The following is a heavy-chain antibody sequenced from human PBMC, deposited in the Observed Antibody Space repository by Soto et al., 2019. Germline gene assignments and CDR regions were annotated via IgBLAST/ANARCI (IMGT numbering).Heavy chain of an antibody. CDR3: ARDGTLYDSSAYYYLY. J-gene: IGHJ4*02. D-gene: IGHD3-22*01. CDR2: ISAYNGNT. V-gene: IGHV1-18*01. Sequence: ASVKVSCKASGYTFTSYGLRWVRQAPGQGLEWMGWISAYNGNTNYAQKLQGRVTMTTDTSTSTAYMELRSLRSDDTAVYYCARDGTLYDSSAYYYLYWGQGTLVNVSS. CDR1: GYTFTSYG.